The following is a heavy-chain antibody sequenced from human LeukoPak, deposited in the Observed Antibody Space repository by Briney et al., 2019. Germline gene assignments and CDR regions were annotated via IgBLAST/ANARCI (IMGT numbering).Heavy chain of an antibody. V-gene: IGHV4-34*01. CDR2: INHSGST. D-gene: IGHD3-10*01. CDR1: VGSFSGYY. CDR3: ARGYYGSGSHCCHMDV. J-gene: IGHJ6*03. Sequence: SETLFLTCSVYVGSFSGYYWSWIRQPPGKGLEWIGEINHSGSTNYNSSLKSRVTISVDTSKNQFSLKLTSVTAADTAVYYCARGYYGSGSHCCHMDVWGKGTTITVS.